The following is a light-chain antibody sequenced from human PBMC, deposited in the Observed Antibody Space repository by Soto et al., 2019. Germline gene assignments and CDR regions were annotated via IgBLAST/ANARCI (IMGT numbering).Light chain of an antibody. CDR2: GAS. CDR1: QSVSTNY. CDR3: QQYGSSGT. V-gene: IGKV3-20*01. J-gene: IGKJ1*01. Sequence: ENVMTQSPGTLSLSPGERATLSCRASQSVSTNYVAWYQQKPGQAPRLLIYGASNRATGIPDRFSGSGSGTNFTLTISRLEPEDFAVYYCQQYGSSGTFGQGTKVDI.